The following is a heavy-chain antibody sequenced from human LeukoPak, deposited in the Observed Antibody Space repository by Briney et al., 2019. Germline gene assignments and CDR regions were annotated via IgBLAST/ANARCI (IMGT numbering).Heavy chain of an antibody. CDR2: ISTYDGNT. Sequence: ASVKVSCKASGYTFTTYGFNWVRQAPGQGLEWMGWISTYDGNTNYAEKLQGRVTLTTDTSTSTAYMELRSLRSDDTALYYCARDRGRQKWFQGFDPWGQGTLVTVSS. CDR3: ARDRGRQKWFQGFDP. J-gene: IGHJ5*02. CDR1: GYTFTTYG. V-gene: IGHV1-18*01. D-gene: IGHD3-22*01.